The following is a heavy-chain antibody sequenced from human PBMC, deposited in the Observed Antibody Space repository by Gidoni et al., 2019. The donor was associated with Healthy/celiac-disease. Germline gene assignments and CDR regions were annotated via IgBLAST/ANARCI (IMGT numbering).Heavy chain of an antibody. CDR1: GFTFGRYA. Sequence: QLQLVESGRGVVQPGRSLRLSCAASGFTFGRYARHWVRQAPGKGLEGVAVISYDGSNKYYADSVKGRFTISRDNSKNTLYLQMNSLRAEDTAVYYCAREGIVGARPPAFDIWGQGTMVTVSS. V-gene: IGHV3-30-3*01. D-gene: IGHD1-26*01. CDR2: ISYDGSNK. J-gene: IGHJ3*02. CDR3: AREGIVGARPPAFDI.